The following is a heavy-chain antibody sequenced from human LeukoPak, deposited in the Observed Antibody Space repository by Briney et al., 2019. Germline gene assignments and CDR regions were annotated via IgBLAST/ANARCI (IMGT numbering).Heavy chain of an antibody. V-gene: IGHV3-64D*09. CDR2: ISRTGGGT. CDR3: VYQVMGAAE. J-gene: IGHJ1*01. D-gene: IGHD1-26*01. Sequence: RGSLRLSCLASGFTFSNFAMHWVSQGPGKGLEYVSGISRTGGGTYYADSVQGRFTISRDNSKNTLYLQMSSLRPEDTAVYYCVYQVMGAAEWGQETQGTVSS. CDR1: GFTFSNFA.